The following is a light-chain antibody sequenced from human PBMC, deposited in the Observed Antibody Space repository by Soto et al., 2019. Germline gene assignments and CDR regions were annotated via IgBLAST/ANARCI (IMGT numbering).Light chain of an antibody. Sequence: DIQMTQSPSTLSASVRDKDTNTCRASQSISSWLAWYQQKPGKAPKLLIYDASSLESGVPSRFSGSGSGTEFTLTISSLQPDDFATYYCQQYNSLWTFGQGTKVDIK. J-gene: IGKJ1*01. CDR1: QSISSW. CDR2: DAS. CDR3: QQYNSLWT. V-gene: IGKV1-5*01.